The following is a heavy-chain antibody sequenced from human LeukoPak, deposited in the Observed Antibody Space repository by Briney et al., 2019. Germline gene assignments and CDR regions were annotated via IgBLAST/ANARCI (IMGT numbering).Heavy chain of an antibody. J-gene: IGHJ6*02. D-gene: IGHD3-3*01. Sequence: PSETLSLTCTVSGGSLSSYCCSWLRQPPGKGLEWIGYIYYSGSTNYNPSLKSRVTISVDTSKNQFSLKLSSVTAADTAVYYCARAFWSGGGGYYYYYGMDVWGQGTTVTVSS. CDR2: IYYSGST. CDR3: ARAFWSGGGGYYYYYGMDV. V-gene: IGHV4-59*01. CDR1: GGSLSSYC.